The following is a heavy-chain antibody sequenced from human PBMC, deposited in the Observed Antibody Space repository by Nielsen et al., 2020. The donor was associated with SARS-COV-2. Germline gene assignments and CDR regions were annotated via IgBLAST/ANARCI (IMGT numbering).Heavy chain of an antibody. CDR3: AREVGATVRSYFDF. J-gene: IGHJ4*02. CDR1: GFTFSSYA. V-gene: IGHV3-30*04. D-gene: IGHD1-26*01. Sequence: GGSLRLSCAASGFTFSSYAMNWVRQAPGKGLEWAAVISSDGSETHYADSVKGRFTISRDNSKNTLYLQMNSLRGDDTAVYYCAREVGATVRSYFDFWGQGTLVTVSS. CDR2: ISSDGSET.